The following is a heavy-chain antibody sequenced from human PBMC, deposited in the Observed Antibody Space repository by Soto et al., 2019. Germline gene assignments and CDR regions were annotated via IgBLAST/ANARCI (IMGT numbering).Heavy chain of an antibody. D-gene: IGHD6-19*01. V-gene: IGHV1-18*01. CDR2: ISAYNGNT. Sequence: ASVKVSCKASGYTFTSYGISWVRQAPGQGLEWMGWISAYNGNTNYAQKLQGRVTMTTDTSTSTAYMELRSLRSDDTAVYYCARDSFIQWLVPIMSYGTDVWGQGTTVTVSS. J-gene: IGHJ6*02. CDR1: GYTFTSYG. CDR3: ARDSFIQWLVPIMSYGTDV.